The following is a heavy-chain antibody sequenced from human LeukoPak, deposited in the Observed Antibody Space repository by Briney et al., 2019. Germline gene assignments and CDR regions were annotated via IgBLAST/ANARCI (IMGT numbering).Heavy chain of an antibody. CDR3: AKGPNYFDS. Sequence: PGGSLRLSCAASGFTFSSYGMHWVRQAPGKGLVWVTRMNSGGSATYYADSVQGRFTISRDNAKNTLYLQMNSLRAEDTAMYFCAKGPNYFDSWGQGTLVTVSS. J-gene: IGHJ4*02. CDR1: GFTFSSYG. V-gene: IGHV3-74*01. CDR2: MNSGGSAT.